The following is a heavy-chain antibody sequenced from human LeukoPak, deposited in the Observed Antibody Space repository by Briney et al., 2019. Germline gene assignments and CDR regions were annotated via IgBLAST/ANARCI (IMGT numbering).Heavy chain of an antibody. CDR1: GFTFSSYW. CDR2: IKQDGSEK. J-gene: IGHJ6*03. D-gene: IGHD3-3*01. Sequence: GGSLRLSCAASGFTFSSYWLSWVRQAPWKGLEWVANIKQDGSEKYYVDSVKGRFTISRDNAKNSLYLQMNSLRAEDTAVYYCARWGLRFLEWFLLMDVWGKGTTVTVSS. CDR3: ARWGLRFLEWFLLMDV. V-gene: IGHV3-7*01.